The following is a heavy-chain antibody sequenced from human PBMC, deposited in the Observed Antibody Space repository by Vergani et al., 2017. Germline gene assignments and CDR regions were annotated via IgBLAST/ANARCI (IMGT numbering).Heavy chain of an antibody. CDR3: ARDXRDYNNYPGTFDI. J-gene: IGHJ3*02. D-gene: IGHD5-24*01. Sequence: QVQLVESGGGLVKPGGSLRLSCAASGFSFSDHYMTWIRQAPGKGLEWVSYISNSGNTIEYADSVKGRFSSSRDNAKSSLFLQMDSLRAEDTAVYYCARDXRDYNNYPGTFDIWGQGSMVTVSS. CDR2: ISNSGNTI. V-gene: IGHV3-11*01. CDR1: GFSFSDHY.